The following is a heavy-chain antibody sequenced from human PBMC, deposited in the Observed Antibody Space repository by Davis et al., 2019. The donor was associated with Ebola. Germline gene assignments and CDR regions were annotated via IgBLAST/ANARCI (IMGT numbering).Heavy chain of an antibody. Sequence: PGGSLRLSCAASGFTFSSYGMHWVRQAPGKGLEWVAVIWYDGSNKYYADSVKGRFTISRDNSKNTLYLQMNSLRAEDTAVYYCARAAQQLAEYFQHWGQGTLVTVSS. J-gene: IGHJ1*01. CDR3: ARAAQQLAEYFQH. D-gene: IGHD6-13*01. CDR1: GFTFSSYG. CDR2: IWYDGSNK. V-gene: IGHV3-33*01.